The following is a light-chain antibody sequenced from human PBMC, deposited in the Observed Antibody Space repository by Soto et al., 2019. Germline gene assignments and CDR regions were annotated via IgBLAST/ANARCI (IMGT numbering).Light chain of an antibody. Sequence: SVLTQPPSASATPGQRVAISCSGSSSNIGSYPVNWYQQLPGTAPKLLIHTATQRPSGVPDRFSGSKSGTSATLAISGLQSEDEADYYCAAWDESLSGWVFGGGTKLTVL. CDR1: SSNIGSYP. CDR2: TAT. CDR3: AAWDESLSGWV. J-gene: IGLJ3*02. V-gene: IGLV1-44*01.